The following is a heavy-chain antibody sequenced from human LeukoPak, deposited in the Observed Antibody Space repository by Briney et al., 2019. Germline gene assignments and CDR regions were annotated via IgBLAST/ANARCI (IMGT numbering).Heavy chain of an antibody. CDR1: GFTFSSYA. Sequence: RGSLRLSCAASGFTFSSYAMHWVRQAPGKGLEYVSAISSNGGSTYYANSVKGRFTISRDNSKNTLYLQMGSLRAEDMAVYYCASASYCSSTSCYGEFDYWGQGTLVTVSS. CDR3: ASASYCSSTSCYGEFDY. V-gene: IGHV3-64*01. CDR2: ISSNGGST. D-gene: IGHD2-2*01. J-gene: IGHJ4*02.